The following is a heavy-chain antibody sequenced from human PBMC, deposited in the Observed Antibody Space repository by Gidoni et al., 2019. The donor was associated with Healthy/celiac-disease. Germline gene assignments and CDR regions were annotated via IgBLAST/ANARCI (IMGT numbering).Heavy chain of an antibody. J-gene: IGHJ5*02. D-gene: IGHD3-22*01. CDR2: IYWNYDK. Sequence: QITLKESGPTLVKPTQTLTLTCTFSGFSLSTSGAGVGWSRQPPGKALEWLALIYWNYDKRYSPSLKSRLTITKDTSKNQVVLTMTNMDPVDTATYYCAHCSYYYDSSGYYPRDWFYPWGKGTMVTVSS. CDR3: AHCSYYYDSSGYYPRDWFYP. V-gene: IGHV2-5*01. CDR1: GFSLSTSGAG.